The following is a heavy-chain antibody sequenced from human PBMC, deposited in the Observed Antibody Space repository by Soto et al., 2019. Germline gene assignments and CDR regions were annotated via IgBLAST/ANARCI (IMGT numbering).Heavy chain of an antibody. V-gene: IGHV4-34*01. J-gene: IGHJ4*02. CDR1: GDSXSSYD. CDR2: INHSGSA. Sequence: TLSLTCTVSGDSXSSYDWSWIRQTPGKGLKWIGQINHSGSASYYPSLKSRVTISVHTSNSQFSLELSSVTAADTAVYYCARGLITGSHYSGGWYYFDSWGQGTQVTV. D-gene: IGHD6-19*01. CDR3: ARGLITGSHYSGGWYYFDS.